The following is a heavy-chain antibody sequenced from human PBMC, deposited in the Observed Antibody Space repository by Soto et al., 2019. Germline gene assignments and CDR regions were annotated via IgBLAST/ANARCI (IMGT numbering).Heavy chain of an antibody. CDR2: IFHDGNT. CDR3: ARHEGWTGPDQ. D-gene: IGHD2-8*02. V-gene: IGHV4-4*02. Sequence: SETLSLTCAVSCASIGIGGWWSLVRQPPGKGLEWIAEIFHDGNTNYSPSLKSRVTISVDKSQNQFSLNVYSVTAADTAVYYCARHEGWTGPDQWGQGTLVTVSS. CDR1: CASIGIGGW. J-gene: IGHJ5*02.